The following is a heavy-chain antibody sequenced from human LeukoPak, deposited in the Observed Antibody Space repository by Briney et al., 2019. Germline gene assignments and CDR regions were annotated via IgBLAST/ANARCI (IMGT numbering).Heavy chain of an antibody. CDR1: GFTFSDYY. D-gene: IGHD4-17*01. V-gene: IGHV3-11*04. CDR2: ISSSGITI. J-gene: IGHJ6*03. Sequence: GGSLRLSCAASGFTFSDYYMTWIRQAPGKGLEWVSYISSSGITIYYADSVKGRFTISRDNAKNSLYLQMNSLRAEDTAVYYCARYPLFYGDYYYYYMDVWGKGTTVTISS. CDR3: ARYPLFYGDYYYYYMDV.